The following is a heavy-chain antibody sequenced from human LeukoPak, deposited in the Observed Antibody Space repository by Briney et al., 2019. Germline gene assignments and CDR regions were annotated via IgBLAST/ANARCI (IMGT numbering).Heavy chain of an antibody. J-gene: IGHJ4*02. V-gene: IGHV3-23*01. CDR3: ARGYYYDSSGYYYFDY. CDR1: GFTFSSYA. D-gene: IGHD3-22*01. Sequence: PGGSLRLSCAASGFTFSSYAMSWVRQAPGKGLEWVSAISGSGGSTYYADSVKGRFTISRDYSKNTLYLQMNSLRAGDTAVYYCARGYYYDSSGYYYFDYWGQGTLVTVSS. CDR2: ISGSGGST.